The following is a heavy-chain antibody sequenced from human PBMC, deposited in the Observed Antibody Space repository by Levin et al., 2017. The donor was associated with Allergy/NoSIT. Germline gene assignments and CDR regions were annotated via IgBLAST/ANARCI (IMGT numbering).Heavy chain of an antibody. J-gene: IGHJ4*02. CDR2: ISWNSGSI. CDR1: GFTFDDYA. D-gene: IGHD6-13*01. Sequence: GGSLRLSCAASGFTFDDYAMHWVRQAPGKGLEWVSGISWNSGSIGYADSVKGRFTISRDNAKNSLYLQMNSLRAEDTALYYCAKSQILHIAAAGTLFDYWGQGTLVTVSS. V-gene: IGHV3-9*01. CDR3: AKSQILHIAAAGTLFDY.